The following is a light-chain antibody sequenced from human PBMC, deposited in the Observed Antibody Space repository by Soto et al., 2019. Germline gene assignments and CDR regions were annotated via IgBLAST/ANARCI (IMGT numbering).Light chain of an antibody. Sequence: DIQMTQSPSSLSESVGDRVTITCRASQSISSYLNWYQQKPAKAPKLLIYAASSLQSGVPSRFSGSGSGTDFTLTISSLQPEDFATYYCQQSYSTPVTFGGGTKVEIK. CDR1: QSISSY. CDR2: AAS. V-gene: IGKV1-39*01. J-gene: IGKJ4*01. CDR3: QQSYSTPVT.